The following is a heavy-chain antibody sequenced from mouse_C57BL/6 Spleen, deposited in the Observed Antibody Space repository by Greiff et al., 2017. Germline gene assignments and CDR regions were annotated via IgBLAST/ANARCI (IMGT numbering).Heavy chain of an antibody. CDR2: IDPSDSYT. CDR3: ARGPYSPYYFDY. CDR1: GYTFTSYW. Sequence: VQLQQPGAELVMPGASVKLSCKASGYTFTSYWMHWVKPRPGQGLEWIGEIDPSDSYTNYNQKFKGKSTLTVDKSSSTAYMQLSSLTSEDSAVYYGARGPYSPYYFDYWGQGTTLTVSS. V-gene: IGHV1-69*01. D-gene: IGHD2-12*01. J-gene: IGHJ2*01.